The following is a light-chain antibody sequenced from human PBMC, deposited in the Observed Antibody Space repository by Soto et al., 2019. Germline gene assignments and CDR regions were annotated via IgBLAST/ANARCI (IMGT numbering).Light chain of an antibody. Sequence: EIVLTQSPATLSLSPGEIATLSCRASQSVGSFLAWYQHKPGQAPRLLIYDASTRAPGIPARFSGSRSATDVTLTISSLEPEDFAVYYCHQRSNLWTFGQGTKVEIK. V-gene: IGKV3-11*01. CDR2: DAS. CDR1: QSVGSF. J-gene: IGKJ1*01. CDR3: HQRSNLWT.